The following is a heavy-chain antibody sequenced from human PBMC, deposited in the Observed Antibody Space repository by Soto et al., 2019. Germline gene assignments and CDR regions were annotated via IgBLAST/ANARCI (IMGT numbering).Heavy chain of an antibody. CDR2: IYPSDGST. D-gene: IGHD3-22*01. CDR1: GYTFTRYY. CDR3: ARARYDNSGYYAENYPDY. J-gene: IGHJ4*02. V-gene: IGHV1-46*01. Sequence: ASVKVSCKASGYTFTRYYLHWVRQAPGQGLEWMGIIYPSDGSTAYAQKFQGRVTMTRDTSKNQFSLKLSSVTAADTAIYYCARARYDNSGYYAENYPDYWGQGTLVTVSS.